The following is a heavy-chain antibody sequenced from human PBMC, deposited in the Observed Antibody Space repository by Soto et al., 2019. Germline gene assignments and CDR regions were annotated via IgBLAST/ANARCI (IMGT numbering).Heavy chain of an antibody. CDR2: MSGTGGST. Sequence: EVQLVESGGGLVQPGRSLRLSCAASGFTFSSYAMNWVRQAPGKGLEWVSAMSGTGGSTYYADSVKGRFTISRDNSKNTLYLQMNSLRVEDTAVFYCAKAGFSCCWSPSYFDDWGQGTLVTVSS. D-gene: IGHD6-13*01. CDR1: GFTFSSYA. J-gene: IGHJ4*02. V-gene: IGHV3-23*04. CDR3: AKAGFSCCWSPSYFDD.